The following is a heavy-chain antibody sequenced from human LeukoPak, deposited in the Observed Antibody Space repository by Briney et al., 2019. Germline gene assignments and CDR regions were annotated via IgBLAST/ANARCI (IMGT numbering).Heavy chain of an antibody. J-gene: IGHJ5*02. CDR2: ISAYNGNT. D-gene: IGHD2-2*01. CDR3: ARDSPLGYCSSTSCYPHWFDP. Sequence: ASVKVSCKASGYTFTSYGISWVRQAPGQGLEWMGWISAYNGNTNYAQKLQGRVTMTTDTSTSTAYMELRSLRSDDTAVYYCARDSPLGYCSSTSCYPHWFDPWGQGTLVTVSS. CDR1: GYTFTSYG. V-gene: IGHV1-18*04.